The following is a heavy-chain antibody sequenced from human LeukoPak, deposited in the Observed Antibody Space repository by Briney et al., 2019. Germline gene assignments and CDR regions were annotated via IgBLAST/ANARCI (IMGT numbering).Heavy chain of an antibody. Sequence: PGGSLRLSCAASGFTFSSYAMSWVRQAPGKGLEWVSAISGSGGSTYYADSVKGRFTISRDNSENTLYLQMNSLRAEDTAVYYCAKDRTAMVEFDYWGQGTLVTVSS. CDR2: ISGSGGST. D-gene: IGHD5-18*01. V-gene: IGHV3-23*01. CDR3: AKDRTAMVEFDY. CDR1: GFTFSSYA. J-gene: IGHJ4*02.